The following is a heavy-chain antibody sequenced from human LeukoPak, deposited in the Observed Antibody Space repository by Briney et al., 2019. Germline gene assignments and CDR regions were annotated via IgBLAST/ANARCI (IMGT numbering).Heavy chain of an antibody. Sequence: GRPLRLSCGASGFSFSTFAMHWVRQTPDKGLEWVAVISSDGSKEIYADSVKGRFTISRDNSKNTLYLQMNSLRAEDTAVYYCAKPGGGSGSFPKPADYWGQGTLVTVSS. CDR2: ISSDGSKE. J-gene: IGHJ4*02. D-gene: IGHD3-10*01. CDR1: GFSFSTFA. V-gene: IGHV3-30*18. CDR3: AKPGGGSGSFPKPADY.